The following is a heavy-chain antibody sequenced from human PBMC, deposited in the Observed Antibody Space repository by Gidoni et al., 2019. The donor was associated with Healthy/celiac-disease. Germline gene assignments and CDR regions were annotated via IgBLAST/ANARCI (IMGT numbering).Heavy chain of an antibody. V-gene: IGHV3-9*01. CDR3: AKDIGATVVTPAHDAFDI. D-gene: IGHD1-26*01. J-gene: IGHJ3*02. Sequence: GYADSVKGRFTISRDNAKNSLYLQMNSLRAEDTALYYCAKDIGATVVTPAHDAFDIWGQGTMVTVSS.